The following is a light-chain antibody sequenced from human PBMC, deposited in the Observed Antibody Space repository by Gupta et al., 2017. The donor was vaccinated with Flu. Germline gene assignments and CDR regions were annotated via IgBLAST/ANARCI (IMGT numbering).Light chain of an antibody. CDR3: QSADSSGTSVV. V-gene: IGLV3-25*02. J-gene: IGLJ2*01. CDR1: ALPRQF. Sequence: SYELPQPPSVSVSPGQTARITCSGDALPRQFAYWYQRKPGQAPILLIYKDTERPSGIPERFSGSSSGTRVTLTISGVQIEDEADYFCQSADSSGTSVVFGGGTALTVL. CDR2: KDT.